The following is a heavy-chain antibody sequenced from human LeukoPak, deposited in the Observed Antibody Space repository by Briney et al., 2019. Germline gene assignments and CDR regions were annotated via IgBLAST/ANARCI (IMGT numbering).Heavy chain of an antibody. D-gene: IGHD6-13*01. CDR3: AKDQVGYLVRAFDI. J-gene: IGHJ3*02. CDR1: GFTFSIYT. CDR2: INYNGDNK. Sequence: GGSLRLSCAASGFTFSIYTMNWVRQAPGKGLEWVSIINYNGDNKYYADSVKGRFTISRDNSKSTLYLQMNSLTAEDTAIYYCAKDQVGYLVRAFDIWGQGTLVTVSS. V-gene: IGHV3-23*01.